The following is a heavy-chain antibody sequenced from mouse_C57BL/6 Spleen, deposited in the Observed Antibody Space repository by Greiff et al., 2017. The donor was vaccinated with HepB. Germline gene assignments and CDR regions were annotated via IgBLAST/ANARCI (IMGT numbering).Heavy chain of an antibody. V-gene: IGHV1-20*01. Sequence: VQLQQSGPELVKPGDSVKISCKASGYSFTGYFMNWVMQSHGKSLEWIGRINHYNGDTFYNQKFKGKATLTVDKSSSTAHMELRSLTSEDSAVYYCARRRDYGWYFDVWGTGTTVTVSS. J-gene: IGHJ1*03. CDR3: ARRRDYGWYFDV. CDR1: GYSFTGYF. D-gene: IGHD1-1*01. CDR2: INHYNGDT.